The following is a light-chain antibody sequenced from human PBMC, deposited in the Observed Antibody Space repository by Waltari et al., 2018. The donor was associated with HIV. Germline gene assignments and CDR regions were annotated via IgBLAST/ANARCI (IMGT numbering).Light chain of an antibody. CDR2: DGS. CDR3: SSYTSSSTLDVV. Sequence: QSALTQPASVSGSHGQSIIISCTGTSSDVGVYNYVSCYHQHPGKAPKLMIYDGSNRPSGVSTRFSGSKSGNTASLTISGLQAEDESDYYCSSYTSSSTLDVVFGGGTKLTVL. J-gene: IGLJ2*01. V-gene: IGLV2-14*01. CDR1: SSDVGVYNY.